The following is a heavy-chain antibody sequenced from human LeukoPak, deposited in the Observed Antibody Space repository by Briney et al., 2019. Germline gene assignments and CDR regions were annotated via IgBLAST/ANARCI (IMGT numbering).Heavy chain of an antibody. Sequence: SETLSLTCTVSGGSISSGDYYWSWIRQPPGKGLEWIGTIYYSGSTYYNPSLKSRVTISVDTSKNQFSLKLTSVTTADTAVYYCARVPAGGYSIRWGQGTLVTVSS. V-gene: IGHV4-39*07. CDR2: IYYSGST. CDR1: GGSISSGDYY. CDR3: ARVPAGGYSIR. D-gene: IGHD6-13*01. J-gene: IGHJ4*02.